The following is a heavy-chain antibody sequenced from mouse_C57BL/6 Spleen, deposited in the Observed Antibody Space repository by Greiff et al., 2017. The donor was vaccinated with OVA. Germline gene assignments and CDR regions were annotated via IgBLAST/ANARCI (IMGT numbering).Heavy chain of an antibody. Sequence: VQLQQPGAELVKPGASVKLSCKASGYSFTSYCMHWLKQRPGQGLEWIGMIHPYSGSTNYNEQFKSQATLTVDKSSSPAYMQHSRLTSEDAAVYYYAREDYYGSRGYFDDWGKGTTVTVSS. CDR3: AREDYYGSRGYFDD. V-gene: IGHV1-64*01. J-gene: IGHJ1*03. CDR2: IHPYSGST. CDR1: GYSFTSYC. D-gene: IGHD1-1*01.